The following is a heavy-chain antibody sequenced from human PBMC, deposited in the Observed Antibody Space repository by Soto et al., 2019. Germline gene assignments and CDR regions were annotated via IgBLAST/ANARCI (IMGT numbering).Heavy chain of an antibody. J-gene: IGHJ4*02. Sequence: GGSLRLSCAASGFTFSSYGMHWVRQAPGKGLEWVAVIWYDGSNKYYADSVKGRFTISRDNSKNTLYLQMNSLRAEDTAVYYCARDGTTVTTSIDYWGPGTLVTVSS. D-gene: IGHD4-17*01. V-gene: IGHV3-33*01. CDR2: IWYDGSNK. CDR3: ARDGTTVTTSIDY. CDR1: GFTFSSYG.